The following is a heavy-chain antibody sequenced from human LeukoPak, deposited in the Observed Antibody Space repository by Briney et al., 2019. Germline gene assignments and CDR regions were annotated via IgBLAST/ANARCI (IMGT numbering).Heavy chain of an antibody. CDR1: EFTISNNY. CDR3: ARDPPAVRTNTYA. J-gene: IGHJ5*02. V-gene: IGHV3-66*01. Sequence: PGGSLRLSCAASEFTISNNYMNWVRQAPGKGLEWVSLIYSGGDTYYADSVKGRFTISRDHSKNTLYLQMNSLRVEDTAVYYCARDPPAVRTNTYAWGQGTLVTVSS. CDR2: IYSGGDT. D-gene: IGHD1-7*01.